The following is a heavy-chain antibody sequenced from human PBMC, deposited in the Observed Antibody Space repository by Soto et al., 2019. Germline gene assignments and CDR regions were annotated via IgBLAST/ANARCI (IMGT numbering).Heavy chain of an antibody. CDR2: IWYDGSNK. CDR3: AREYDTMVREPAQYYYYGKDV. V-gene: IGHV3-33*01. D-gene: IGHD3-10*01. J-gene: IGHJ6*02. Sequence: RGSLRLSCAASAFTFSSECMHWVRQAPGKGLEWVAVIWYDGSNKYYADSVKGRFTISRDNSKNTLYLQMNSLRAEDTAVYYCAREYDTMVREPAQYYYYGKDVWGQGTTVTVSS. CDR1: AFTFSSEC.